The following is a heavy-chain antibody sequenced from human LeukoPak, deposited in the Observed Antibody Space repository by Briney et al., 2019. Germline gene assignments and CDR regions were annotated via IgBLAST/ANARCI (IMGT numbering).Heavy chain of an antibody. J-gene: IGHJ5*02. CDR3: AREGRDIVVVPAAFSWFDP. D-gene: IGHD2-2*01. CDR2: IIPIFGTA. CDR1: GGTFSSYA. V-gene: IGHV1-69*13. Sequence: GASVKVSCKASGGTFSSYAISWARQAPGQGLEWMGGIIPIFGTANYAQKFQGRVTITADESTSTAYMELSSLRSEDTAVYYCAREGRDIVVVPAAFSWFDPWGQGTLVTVSS.